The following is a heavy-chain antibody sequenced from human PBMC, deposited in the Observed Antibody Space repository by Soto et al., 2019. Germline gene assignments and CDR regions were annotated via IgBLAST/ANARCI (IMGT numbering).Heavy chain of an antibody. D-gene: IGHD5-12*01. CDR2: INGGNGNT. V-gene: IGHV1-3*05. CDR3: ARPSDSWMFALEGAFDY. CDR1: GYTFTSYA. J-gene: IGHJ4*02. Sequence: QVQLVQSGAEEKKPGASVKVSCKASGYTFTSYAMHWVRQAPGQGLEWMGWINGGNGNTRYSQKFEGRVTITRDTSASTAYMGLSSLRSEDTAVDYCARPSDSWMFALEGAFDYWGQGTLVTVSS.